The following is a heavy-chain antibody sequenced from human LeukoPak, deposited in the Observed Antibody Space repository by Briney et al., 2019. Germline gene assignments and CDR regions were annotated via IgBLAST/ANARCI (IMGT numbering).Heavy chain of an antibody. V-gene: IGHV5-10-1*01. CDR1: GYIFTSYS. CDR3: ARRGRSSSNFDF. D-gene: IGHD6-6*01. J-gene: IGHJ4*02. CDR2: IDPTDSYT. Sequence: SGESLKISGKGSGYIFTSYSITGARQMPGKGLEWMGMIDPTDSYTNYSPPFQGHVTISTDQSISTASLQWRSTKASDTAIYYCARRGRSSSNFDFWGQGTLVTVSS.